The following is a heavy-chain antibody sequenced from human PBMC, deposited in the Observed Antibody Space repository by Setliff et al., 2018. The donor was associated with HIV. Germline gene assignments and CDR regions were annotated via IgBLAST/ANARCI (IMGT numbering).Heavy chain of an antibody. CDR2: INHSGTS. Sequence: SETLSLTCAVYGGSISGYSWNWIRQPPGKGLEWIGEINHSGTSNYNPSLKGRVTISADTSKNQFSLKLSSVTAADTAVYYCATEEGTTVHRIGWNDATDCWGQGTLVTVSS. D-gene: IGHD1-1*01. CDR1: GGSISGYS. V-gene: IGHV4-34*01. J-gene: IGHJ4*02. CDR3: ATEEGTTVHRIGWNDATDC.